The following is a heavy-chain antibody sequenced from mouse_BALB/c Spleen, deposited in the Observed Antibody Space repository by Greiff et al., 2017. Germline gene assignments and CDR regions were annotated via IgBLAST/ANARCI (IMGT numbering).Heavy chain of an antibody. CDR2: IDPANGNT. J-gene: IGHJ3*01. CDR3: ASGGGSSPFAY. Sequence: VQLQQSGAELVKPGASVKLSCTASGFNIKDTYMHWVKQRPEQGLEWIGRIDPANGNTKYDPKFQGKATITADTSSNTAYLQLSSLTSEDTAVYYCASGGGSSPFAYWGQGTLVTVSA. CDR1: GFNIKDTY. V-gene: IGHV14-3*02. D-gene: IGHD1-1*01.